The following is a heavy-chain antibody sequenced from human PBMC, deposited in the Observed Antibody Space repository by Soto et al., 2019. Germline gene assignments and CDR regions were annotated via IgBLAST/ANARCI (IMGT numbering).Heavy chain of an antibody. CDR2: IYWDDDK. V-gene: IGHV2-5*02. CDR1: GFSLSASGVG. J-gene: IGHJ4*02. D-gene: IGHD2-8*02. CDR3: IHRRESTGYFDQ. Sequence: QITLKESGPTVVKPTQTLTLTCTFSGFSLSASGVGVGWIRQPPGKALEWLALIYWDDDKRYSPSLKSRLTSPKDTSENQVVLTLTNMDPVETATYFCIHRRESTGYFDQWGQGTLVTVSS.